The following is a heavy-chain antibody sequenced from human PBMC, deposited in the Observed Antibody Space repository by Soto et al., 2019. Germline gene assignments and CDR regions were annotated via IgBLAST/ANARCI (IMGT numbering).Heavy chain of an antibody. D-gene: IGHD3-10*01. Sequence: PGGSLRLSCASSVCTFSSNAMSWVRHSPGKWLEWVSVITNTGGDTLYADSVKGRFTISRDNSKNTLYLQMNSLRAEDTAIYYCASASGARYPGSRVFESLGQGTLDNVSS. V-gene: IGHV3-23*01. J-gene: IGHJ4*02. CDR2: ITNTGGDT. CDR3: ASASGARYPGSRVFES. CDR1: VCTFSSNA.